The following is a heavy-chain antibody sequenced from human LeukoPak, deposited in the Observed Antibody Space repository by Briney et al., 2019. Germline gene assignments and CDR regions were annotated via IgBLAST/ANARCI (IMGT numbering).Heavy chain of an antibody. Sequence: PGGSLRLSCAASGFTFSSYWMTWVRQAPGKGLEWVANIKEDGSEKNYVDSVKGRFTVSRDNAKNSLYLQMNSLRVEDTGVYYCARDKWNPGYWGQGTLVAVSS. CDR3: ARDKWNPGY. CDR2: IKEDGSEK. CDR1: GFTFSSYW. V-gene: IGHV3-7*01. D-gene: IGHD1-20*01. J-gene: IGHJ4*02.